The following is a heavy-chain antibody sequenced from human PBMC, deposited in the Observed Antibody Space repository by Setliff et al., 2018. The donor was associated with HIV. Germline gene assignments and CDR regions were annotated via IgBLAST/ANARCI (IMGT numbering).Heavy chain of an antibody. V-gene: IGHV1-18*01. J-gene: IGHJ6*02. CDR3: ARDAWVEFLEWTYYGMDV. CDR1: GYTFSSYG. D-gene: IGHD3-3*02. Sequence: ASVKVSCKASGYTFSSYGISWVRQAPGQGFEWMGWISAYNGDSNYAQKVQGRITLTTDTATSTAYMELRSLRSEDTAVYYCARDAWVEFLEWTYYGMDVWGQGTTVTVSS. CDR2: ISAYNGDS.